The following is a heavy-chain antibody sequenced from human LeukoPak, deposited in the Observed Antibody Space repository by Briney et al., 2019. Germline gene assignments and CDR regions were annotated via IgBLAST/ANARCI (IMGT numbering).Heavy chain of an antibody. V-gene: IGHV3-23*01. CDR1: GFTFSSYA. D-gene: IGHD3-10*01. CDR2: ITGGGGSP. Sequence: GGSLRLSCAASGFTFSSYAMSWVRQAPGKGLERVSGITGGGGSPYYADSVKGRFTISRDNSKNTLYLQMNSLRVEDTAVYYCAKPYDSSGSYYYYYYYGMDVWGQGTTVTVSS. J-gene: IGHJ6*02. CDR3: AKPYDSSGSYYYYYYYGMDV.